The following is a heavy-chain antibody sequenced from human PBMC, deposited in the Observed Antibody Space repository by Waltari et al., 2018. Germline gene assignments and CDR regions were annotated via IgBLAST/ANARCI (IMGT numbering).Heavy chain of an antibody. Sequence: EVQLLESGGGLVQPGGSLRLSCSASKFTVTKHAMSWVRQAPGKGLEWVSVIYSGGRTDFGDSVKGRFTMSRDDSKNTVYLQMNSLRAEDTALYYCARLGVSHFDYWGQGTLVTVSS. CDR1: KFTVTKHA. V-gene: IGHV3-23*03. D-gene: IGHD1-26*01. CDR2: IYSGGRT. CDR3: ARLGVSHFDY. J-gene: IGHJ4*02.